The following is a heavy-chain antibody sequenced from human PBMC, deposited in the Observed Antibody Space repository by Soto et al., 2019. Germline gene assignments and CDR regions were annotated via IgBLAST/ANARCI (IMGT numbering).Heavy chain of an antibody. CDR3: ARDWDFMVVVTAAGNYYYYGLDV. J-gene: IGHJ6*02. CDR2: IYTSGST. Sequence: PSETLSLTCTVSGGSISSYYWSWIRQPAGKGLEWIGRIYTSGSTNYNPSLKSRVTMSVDTSKNQFSLKLSSVTAADTAVYYCARDWDFMVVVTAAGNYYYYGLDVWGQGTTVTVSS. CDR1: GGSISSYY. V-gene: IGHV4-4*07. D-gene: IGHD6-13*01.